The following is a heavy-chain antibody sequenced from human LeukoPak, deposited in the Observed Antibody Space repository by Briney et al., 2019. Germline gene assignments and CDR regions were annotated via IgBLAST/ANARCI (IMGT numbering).Heavy chain of an antibody. D-gene: IGHD2-21*01. J-gene: IGHJ4*02. Sequence: SETLSLTCSVSGDSVSSAGYHWSWVRQAPGKGLEWIGHSGSPSYNPSLKSRVMISIDTSKNQFSLKVSTVTAADTAVYYCTTYYVGEGGRGHWGPGTLVTVSS. CDR1: GDSVSSAGYH. CDR3: TTYYVGEGGRGH. CDR2: SGSP. V-gene: IGHV4-61*08.